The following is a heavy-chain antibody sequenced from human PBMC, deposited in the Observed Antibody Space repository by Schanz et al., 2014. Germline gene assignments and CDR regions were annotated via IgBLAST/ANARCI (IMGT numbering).Heavy chain of an antibody. Sequence: EVHLVESGGGFVQPGGSLRLSCAASGFTFSSSWMHWVRQAPGKGLVWVSRTSHDGSFTTFADSVKGRFTISRDNSKNPLSLQLNRPRADDTAVYYCAKPLYQYNFYGMDGWGQGTTVTVSS. CDR1: GFTFSSSW. V-gene: IGHV3-74*01. CDR3: AKPLYQYNFYGMDG. J-gene: IGHJ6*02. D-gene: IGHD2-2*02. CDR2: TSHDGSFT.